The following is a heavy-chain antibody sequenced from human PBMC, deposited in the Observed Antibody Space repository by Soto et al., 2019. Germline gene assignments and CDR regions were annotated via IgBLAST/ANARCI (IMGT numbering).Heavy chain of an antibody. CDR1: GFTFSSYA. J-gene: IGHJ4*02. Sequence: EVQLVESGEGLVQPGGSLRLSCAASGFTFSSYAMRWVRQAPGKGLEYVSAISSNGGSTYYADSVKGRFTISRDNSKNTLYLQMGSLRAEDMAVYYCARGSSIAVADYWGQGTLVTVSS. D-gene: IGHD6-19*01. CDR3: ARGSSIAVADY. CDR2: ISSNGGST. V-gene: IGHV3-64*02.